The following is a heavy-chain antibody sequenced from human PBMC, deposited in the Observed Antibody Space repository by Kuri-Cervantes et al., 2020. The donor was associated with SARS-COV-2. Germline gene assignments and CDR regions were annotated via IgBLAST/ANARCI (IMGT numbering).Heavy chain of an antibody. V-gene: IGHV5-51*01. J-gene: IGHJ4*02. CDR2: IYPGDSDT. CDR1: GYSFTSYW. CDR3: ARPSDYCSSTSCLDY. Sequence: KVSCKGSGYSFTSYWIGWVRQMPGKGLEWMGIIYPGDSDTRYSPSFQGQVTISADKSISTAYLQWSSLKALDTAMYYCARPSDYCSSTSCLDYWGQGTLVTVSS. D-gene: IGHD2-2*01.